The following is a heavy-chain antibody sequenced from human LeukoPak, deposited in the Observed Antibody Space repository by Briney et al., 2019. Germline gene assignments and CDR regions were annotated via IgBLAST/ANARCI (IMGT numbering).Heavy chain of an antibody. CDR3: ARERPTVTTHMDV. CDR1: GFTFSSYW. J-gene: IGHJ6*03. Sequence: GGSLRLSCAPSGFTFSSYWMQWVRQAPGKRLVGFSRIKRDGSSTSYADSVQGRFTISRDNAKNTLYLQMNSRRAEDTAVYYCARERPTVTTHMDVWRKGTTVSVSS. CDR2: IKRDGSST. V-gene: IGHV3-74*01. D-gene: IGHD4-17*01.